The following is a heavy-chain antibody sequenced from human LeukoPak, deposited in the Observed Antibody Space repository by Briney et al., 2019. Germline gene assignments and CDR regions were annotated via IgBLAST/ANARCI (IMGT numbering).Heavy chain of an antibody. CDR3: AKAQGGIVGAPDY. D-gene: IGHD1-26*01. CDR1: GFTFSSYG. CDR2: IRYDGSNK. Sequence: GGSLRLSCAASGFTFSSYGMHWVRQAPGKGLEWVAFIRYDGSNKYYADSVKGRFTISRDNSKNTLYLQMNSLRAEDTAVYYCAKAQGGIVGAPDYWGQGTLVTVSS. V-gene: IGHV3-30*02. J-gene: IGHJ4*02.